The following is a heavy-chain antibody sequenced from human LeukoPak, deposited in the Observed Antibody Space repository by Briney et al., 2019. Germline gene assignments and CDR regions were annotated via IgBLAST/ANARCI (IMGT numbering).Heavy chain of an antibody. J-gene: IGHJ4*02. CDR2: IYTSGST. Sequence: PSETLSPTCTVSGGSISSYYWSWTRQPAGKGLEGIGRIYTSGSTNYNPSLKSRVTMSVDTSKNQFSLKLSSVTAADTAVYYCAGDYYGSGSFDYWGQGTLVTVSS. V-gene: IGHV4-4*07. D-gene: IGHD3-10*01. CDR3: AGDYYGSGSFDY. CDR1: GGSISSYY.